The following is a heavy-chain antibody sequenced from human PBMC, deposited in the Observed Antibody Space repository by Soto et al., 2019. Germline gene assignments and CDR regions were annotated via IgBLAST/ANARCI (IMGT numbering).Heavy chain of an antibody. J-gene: IGHJ4*02. Sequence: SETLSLTCTVSGGSISSSSYYWGWIRQPPGKGLEWIGSIYYSGSTYYNPSLKSRVTISVDTSKNQFSLKLSSVTAADTAVYYCARSTYGSGSYSNERLFDYWGQGTLVTVSS. CDR1: GGSISSSSYY. CDR2: IYYSGST. D-gene: IGHD3-10*01. V-gene: IGHV4-39*01. CDR3: ARSTYGSGSYSNERLFDY.